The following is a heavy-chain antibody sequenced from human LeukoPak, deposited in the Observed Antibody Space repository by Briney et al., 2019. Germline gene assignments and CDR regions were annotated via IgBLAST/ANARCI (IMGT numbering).Heavy chain of an antibody. V-gene: IGHV3-30-3*02. D-gene: IGHD5-18*01. CDR3: AKSSPLTSGYSYGPNSGLDY. CDR2: ISYDGSSK. J-gene: IGHJ4*02. CDR1: GFTPDNYA. Sequence: GGSLRLSCAASGFTPDNYAMHWVRQAPGKGLEWVALISYDGSSKYYADSVKGRFTIPRDNSKNTLYLQMNSLRAEVTAVYYCAKSSPLTSGYSYGPNSGLDYWGQGTLVTVSS.